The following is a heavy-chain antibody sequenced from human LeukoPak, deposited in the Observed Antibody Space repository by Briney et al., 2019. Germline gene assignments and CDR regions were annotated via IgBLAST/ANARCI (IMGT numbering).Heavy chain of an antibody. CDR3: AREYYGDGGPFDY. V-gene: IGHV3-33*01. J-gene: IGHJ4*02. D-gene: IGHD4-17*01. CDR1: GFTFSSYG. CDR2: IWYDGSNK. Sequence: TGGSLRLSCAASGFTFSSYGMHWVRQAPGKGLEWVAVIWYDGSNKYYADSVKGRFTISRDNSKNTLYLQMNSLRAEDTSVYYCAREYYGDGGPFDYWGQGTLVTVSS.